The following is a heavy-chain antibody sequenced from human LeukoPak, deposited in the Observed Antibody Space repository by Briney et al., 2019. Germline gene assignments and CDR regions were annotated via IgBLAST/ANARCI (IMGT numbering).Heavy chain of an antibody. CDR1: GYTFTIYG. D-gene: IGHD4-17*01. CDR3: ARGNDYGDYGAMGYYFDY. CDR2: ISAYNGNT. Sequence: ASVKVSFKASGYTFTIYGISWVRQAPGQGLEWMGWISAYNGNTNYAQKLQGRVTMTTDTSTSTAYMELRSLRSDDTAVYYCARGNDYGDYGAMGYYFDYWGQGTLVPVS. V-gene: IGHV1-18*01. J-gene: IGHJ4*02.